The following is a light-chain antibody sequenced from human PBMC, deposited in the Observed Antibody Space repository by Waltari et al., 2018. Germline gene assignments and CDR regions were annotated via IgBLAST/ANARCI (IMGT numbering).Light chain of an antibody. J-gene: IGLJ2*01. Sequence: QSLLTQLPSISGAPGQRVTISCSGGSSNIGCNSVNWYAQVPGTTPKLLMYRSDQRPSGVSDRFSGSKSGTSASLAITGLLSADEADYICATWDDSLNAWIFGGGTRLTVL. V-gene: IGLV1-44*01. CDR3: ATWDDSLNAWI. CDR1: SSNIGCNS. CDR2: RSD.